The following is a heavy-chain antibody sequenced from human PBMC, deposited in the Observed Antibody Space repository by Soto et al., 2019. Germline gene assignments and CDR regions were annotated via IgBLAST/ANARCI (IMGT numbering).Heavy chain of an antibody. CDR2: IGGSGDKGDST. V-gene: IGHV3-23*01. J-gene: IGHJ4*02. D-gene: IGHD4-17*01. CDR1: GFSFSGYA. CDR3: ATRLL. Sequence: EVQLLESGGGLVQPGGSLRLSCAASGFSFSGYAMSWVRQAPGKGLEWVSSIGGSGDKGDSTYYADSVKGRFTISRDNSKNTLSVQMNSLRAEDTAIYYCATRLLRGQGTLVTVSS.